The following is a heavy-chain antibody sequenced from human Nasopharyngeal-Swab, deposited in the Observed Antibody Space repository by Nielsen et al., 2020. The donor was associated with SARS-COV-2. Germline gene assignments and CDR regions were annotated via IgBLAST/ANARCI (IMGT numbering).Heavy chain of an antibody. CDR3: GAYYYGSGTDFDY. D-gene: IGHD3-10*01. CDR2: ISSNGGST. V-gene: IGHV3-64D*06. CDR1: GFTFSSYA. Sequence: GESLKISCSASGFTFSSYAMHWVRQAPGKGLEYVSAISSNGGSTYYADSVKGRFTIFRDNSKNTLYLQMSSLKAEDTAVYYCGAYYYGSGTDFDYWGQGTLVTVSS. J-gene: IGHJ4*02.